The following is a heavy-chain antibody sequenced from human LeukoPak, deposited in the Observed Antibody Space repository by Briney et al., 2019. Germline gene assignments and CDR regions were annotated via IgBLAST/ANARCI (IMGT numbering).Heavy chain of an antibody. CDR3: ARGSHCGGDCYSLFES. J-gene: IGHJ1*01. Sequence: GGSLRLSCAASGVSFSSYTMMWVRQAPGKGLEWVSAISGGGGATNYADSVKGRFTISRDNAKNTLYLQMDSLRVEDTAVYCCARGSHCGGDCYSLFESWGQGTLATVSS. CDR1: GVSFSSYT. D-gene: IGHD2-21*02. V-gene: IGHV3-23*01. CDR2: ISGGGGAT.